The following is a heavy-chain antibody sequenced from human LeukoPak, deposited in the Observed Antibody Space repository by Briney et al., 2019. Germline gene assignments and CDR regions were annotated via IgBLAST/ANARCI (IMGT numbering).Heavy chain of an antibody. J-gene: IGHJ4*02. Sequence: GGSLRLSCTASGFTFDSYAMSWVRQAPGKGVEWVSGISGSGGSTYYADSVKGRFTISRDNSKNTLFLQMNSLRAEDTAVYYCAKEEEYYFDYWGQGALVTVSS. CDR2: ISGSGGST. V-gene: IGHV3-23*01. CDR1: GFTFDSYA. CDR3: AKEEEYYFDY.